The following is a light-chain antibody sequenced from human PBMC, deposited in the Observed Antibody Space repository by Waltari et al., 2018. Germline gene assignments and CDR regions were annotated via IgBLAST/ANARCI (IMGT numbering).Light chain of an antibody. CDR3: QQSTSSPLVWT. CDR1: QSVSSSS. CDR2: GVS. J-gene: IGKJ1*01. Sequence: ENVLTQSPGTLSLSPGERVTLSCRASQSVSSSSIAWYQQKGGQAPRLLIYGVSSRAAGIPDRFSGSGSGTDFTLTISSLEPEDYGVYYCQQSTSSPLVWTFGQGTKVEIK. V-gene: IGKV3-20*01.